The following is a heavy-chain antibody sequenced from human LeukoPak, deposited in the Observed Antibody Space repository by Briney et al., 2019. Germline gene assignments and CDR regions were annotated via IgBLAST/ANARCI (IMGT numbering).Heavy chain of an antibody. Sequence: GGSLRLSCAASGFTFSSYWMSWVRQAPGKGLEWVANIKQDGSEKYYVDSVKGRFTISRDNAKNSLYLQMNSLRAEDTAVYYCARDPERLDDSGWPVWGQGTTVTVSS. V-gene: IGHV3-7*01. D-gene: IGHD6-19*01. CDR2: IKQDGSEK. CDR3: ARDPERLDDSGWPV. CDR1: GFTFSSYW. J-gene: IGHJ6*02.